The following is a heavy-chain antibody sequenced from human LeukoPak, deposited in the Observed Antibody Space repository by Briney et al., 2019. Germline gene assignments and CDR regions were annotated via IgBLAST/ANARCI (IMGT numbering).Heavy chain of an antibody. CDR3: ARDREGKVFHYYYGMDV. V-gene: IGHV3-21*01. Sequence: GGSLRLSCAASGFTFSDYSMNWVRQAPETGLEWVSSISSSGTYTYYADSVKGRFTISRDNAKNSLYLQMNSLRAEDTAVYYCARDREGKVFHYYYGMDVWGQGTTVTVSS. CDR2: ISSSGTYT. J-gene: IGHJ6*02. CDR1: GFTFSDYS. D-gene: IGHD3-10*01.